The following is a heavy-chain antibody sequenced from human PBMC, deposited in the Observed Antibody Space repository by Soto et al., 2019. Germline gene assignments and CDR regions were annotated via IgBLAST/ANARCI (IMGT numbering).Heavy chain of an antibody. V-gene: IGHV4-4*02. Sequence: SETLSLTCAVSSGSISSSNWWSWVRQPPGKGLEWIGEIYHSGSTNHNPSLKSRVTISVDKSKNQFSLKLSSVTAADTAVYYCARGLRYFDWHYFDYWGQGTLVTVSS. CDR3: ARGLRYFDWHYFDY. J-gene: IGHJ4*02. CDR1: SGSISSSNW. D-gene: IGHD3-9*01. CDR2: IYHSGST.